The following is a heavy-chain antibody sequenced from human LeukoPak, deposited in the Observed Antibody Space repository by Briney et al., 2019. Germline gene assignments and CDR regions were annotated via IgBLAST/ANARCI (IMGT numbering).Heavy chain of an antibody. J-gene: IGHJ3*02. CDR2: INHSGST. D-gene: IGHD6-13*01. V-gene: IGHV4-34*01. CDR1: GGSFSDYY. CDR3: ARAILYSSSYDAFNI. Sequence: SETLSLTCAVYGGSFSDYYWSWIRQPPGKGLEWIGEINHSGSTNYNPSLKSRVTISVDTSKNQFSLKLTSVTAADTAVYYCARAILYSSSYDAFNIWGQGTMVTVSS.